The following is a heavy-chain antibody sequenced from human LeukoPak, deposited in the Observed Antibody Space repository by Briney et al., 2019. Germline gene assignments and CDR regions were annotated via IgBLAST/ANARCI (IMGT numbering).Heavy chain of an antibody. CDR1: GFTFSSYW. V-gene: IGHV3-7*01. CDR2: IKQDGSEK. CDR3: ARDRWLRIAAADDLDY. J-gene: IGHJ4*02. Sequence: GGSLRLSCAASGFTFSSYWMSWVRQAPGKGLEWVANIKQDGSEKYYVDSVKGRFTISRDNAKNSLYLQMNSLRAEDTAVYYCARDRWLRIAAADDLDYWGQGTLVTVSS. D-gene: IGHD6-13*01.